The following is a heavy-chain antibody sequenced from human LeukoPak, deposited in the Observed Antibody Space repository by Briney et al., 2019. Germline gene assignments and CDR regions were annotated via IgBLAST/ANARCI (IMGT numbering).Heavy chain of an antibody. CDR3: ARDPLGFLEWLSPNDYGMDV. CDR2: INPSGGST. V-gene: IGHV1-46*01. Sequence: ASVKVSCKASGYTFTSYYMHWVRQAPGQGLEWMGIINPSGGSTSYAQKFQGRATMTRDTSTSTVYMELSSLRSEDTAVYYCARDPLGFLEWLSPNDYGMDVWGQGTTVTVSS. J-gene: IGHJ6*02. CDR1: GYTFTSYY. D-gene: IGHD3-3*01.